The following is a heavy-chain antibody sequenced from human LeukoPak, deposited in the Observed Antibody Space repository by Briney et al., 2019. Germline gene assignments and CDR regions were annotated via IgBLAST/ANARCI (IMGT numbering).Heavy chain of an antibody. J-gene: IGHJ4*02. V-gene: IGHV2-70*11. CDR1: GFSLSTSGMC. CDR2: IDWDDDK. Sequence: SGPALVEPTQTLTPTCTFSGFSLSTSGMCVSWIRQPPGKALEWLARIDWDDDKYYSTSLKTRLTISKDTSKNQVVLTMTNMDPVDTATYYCARMCWAAAGGGIDYWGQGTLVTVSS. CDR3: ARMCWAAAGGGIDY. D-gene: IGHD6-13*01.